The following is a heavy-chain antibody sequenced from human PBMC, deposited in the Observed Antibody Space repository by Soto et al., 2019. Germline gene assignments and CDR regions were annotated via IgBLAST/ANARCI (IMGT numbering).Heavy chain of an antibody. CDR3: SRTPVAVTYVYYYYYYGMDV. D-gene: IGHD2-15*01. Sequence: PGGSLRLSCAASGLTVSSNYMSWVRKAPGKGLGWVSVIYSGGSTYYADSVKVRFTISIDNAKNTLYLQMNSRRAEDTAVYYCSRTPVAVTYVYYYYYYGMDVWGQGTTVTVSS. CDR1: GLTVSSNY. CDR2: IYSGGST. V-gene: IGHV3-53*01. J-gene: IGHJ6*02.